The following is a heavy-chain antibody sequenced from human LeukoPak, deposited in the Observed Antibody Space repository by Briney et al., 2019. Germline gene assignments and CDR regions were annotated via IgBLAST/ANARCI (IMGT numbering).Heavy chain of an antibody. V-gene: IGHV3-9*01. CDR1: GFTFDDYA. CDR3: AKGRHYDILTGYFDY. Sequence: GGSLKLSCYGSGFTFDDYAMHWVRQAPGKGLEWVSGISWNSGSIGYADSVKGRFTISRDNAKNTLYLQMNSLRAEDTALYYCAKGRHYDILTGYFDYWGQGTLVTVSS. J-gene: IGHJ4*02. D-gene: IGHD3-9*01. CDR2: ISWNSGSI.